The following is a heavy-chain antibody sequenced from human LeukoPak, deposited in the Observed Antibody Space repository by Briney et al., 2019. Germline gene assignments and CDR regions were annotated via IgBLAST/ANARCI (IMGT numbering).Heavy chain of an antibody. V-gene: IGHV1-69*10. CDR2: IIPILGIA. CDR3: ARDINSSSWYEYYFDW. CDR1: VGTFSSYA. Sequence: SVTVSCKASVGTFSSYAISWVRQAPGQGLEWMGRIIPILGIANYAQKFQGRVTITADKSTSTAYMELSSLTSEDTAVYYCARDINSSSWYEYYFDWGGQGTLATVS. D-gene: IGHD6-13*01. J-gene: IGHJ4*02.